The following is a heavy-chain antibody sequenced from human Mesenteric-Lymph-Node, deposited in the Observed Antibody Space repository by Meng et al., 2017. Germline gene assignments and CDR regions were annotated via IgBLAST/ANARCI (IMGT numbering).Heavy chain of an antibody. CDR1: GGSFSGYY. V-gene: IGHV4-34*01. Sequence: SETLSLTCAVYGGSFSGYYWSWIRQPPGKGLEWIGEINHSGSTNYNPSLKSRVTISVDTSKNQFSLKLSSVTAADTAVYFCAREVAYWGQGTLVNVSS. CDR3: AREVAY. J-gene: IGHJ4*02. CDR2: INHSGST.